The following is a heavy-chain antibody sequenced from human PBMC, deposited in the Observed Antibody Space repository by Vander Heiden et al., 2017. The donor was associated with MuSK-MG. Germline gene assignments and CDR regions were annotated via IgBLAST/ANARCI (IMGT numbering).Heavy chain of an antibody. V-gene: IGHV3-30*18. D-gene: IGHD6-6*01. CDR1: GFTLSSYG. J-gene: IGHJ6*03. Sequence: QVRLVASGGGVVQPGRSLRLSCAASGFTLSSYGMHWVRQAPGKGLEWVAVISYDGSNKYYEDSVKGRFTISRDNSKNTLYLQMNSLRAEDTAVYYCAKDSSSSAYFYYMDVWGKGTTVTVSS. CDR2: ISYDGSNK. CDR3: AKDSSSSAYFYYMDV.